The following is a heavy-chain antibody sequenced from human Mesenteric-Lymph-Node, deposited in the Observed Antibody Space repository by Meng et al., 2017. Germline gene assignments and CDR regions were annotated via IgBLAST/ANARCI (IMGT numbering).Heavy chain of an antibody. CDR1: GASVSSTSAA. V-gene: IGHV6-1*01. D-gene: IGHD3-10*02. CDR3: ARDWGDVRGGFDF. CDR2: TYYRSKYYN. Sequence: VKQQASGHGLVKPSQPLSLPCAMSGASVSSTSAAWNWIRQSPSSGLEWLGRTYYRSKYYNDYALSVKSRITINPETSKNQFSLQLNSVTPEDTAIYYCARDWGDVRGGFDFWGQGTLVTVSS. J-gene: IGHJ4*02.